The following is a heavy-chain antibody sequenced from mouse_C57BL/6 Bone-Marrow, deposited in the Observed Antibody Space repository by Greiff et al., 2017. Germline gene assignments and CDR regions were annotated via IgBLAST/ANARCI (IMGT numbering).Heavy chain of an antibody. D-gene: IGHD1-2*01. Sequence: VQLQQSGAELAKPGASVKLSCKASGYTFTSYWMHWVKQRPGQGLEWIGYINPSSGYTKYNQKFKDKATLTADKSSSTAYMQLSSLTYEAAAVYYCARWSLRRGFAYWGQGTLVTGSA. CDR2: INPSSGYT. J-gene: IGHJ3*01. V-gene: IGHV1-7*01. CDR1: GYTFTSYW. CDR3: ARWSLRRGFAY.